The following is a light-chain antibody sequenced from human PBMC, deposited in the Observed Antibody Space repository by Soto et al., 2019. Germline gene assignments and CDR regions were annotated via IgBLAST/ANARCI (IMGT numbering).Light chain of an antibody. CDR1: QSVNRRY. V-gene: IGKV3-20*01. CDR3: QQYGSSPYT. CDR2: GAS. Sequence: EIVLTQSPGTLSLSPGERATISCRASQSVNRRYLAWYQQKPGQAPRLLIYGASSRATGIPDRFSGTGSGTDFALIINRLEPEDFAVYYCQQYGSSPYTFGLGTKLEIK. J-gene: IGKJ2*01.